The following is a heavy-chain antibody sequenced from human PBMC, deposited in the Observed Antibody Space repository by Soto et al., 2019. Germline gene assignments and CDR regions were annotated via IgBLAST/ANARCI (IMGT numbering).Heavy chain of an antibody. V-gene: IGHV1-69*01. CDR2: IIPIFGTA. CDR1: GGTFSSYA. CDR3: ARAPYYYDSSGYYLMCDY. J-gene: IGHJ4*02. Sequence: QVQLVQSGAEVKKPGSSVKVSCKASGGTFSSYAISWVRQAPGQGLEWMGGIIPIFGTANYAQKFQGRVTITADESTSTAYMELSSLRSEDTAVYYCARAPYYYDSSGYYLMCDYWGQGTLVTVSS. D-gene: IGHD3-22*01.